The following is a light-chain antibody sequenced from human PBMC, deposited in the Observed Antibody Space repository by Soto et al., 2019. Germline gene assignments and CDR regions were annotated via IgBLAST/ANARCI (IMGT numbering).Light chain of an antibody. Sequence: EIVIMQSPATVSVSPVESVTLSCRASQLFSSNLAWYQHKPGQAPRLLIYGVSTRDTGVPDRFSGSASGTEFTLTISSLQSEDFAVYYCQQYNNWPRTFGQGTRLAI. J-gene: IGKJ5*01. V-gene: IGKV3-15*01. CDR1: QLFSSN. CDR2: GVS. CDR3: QQYNNWPRT.